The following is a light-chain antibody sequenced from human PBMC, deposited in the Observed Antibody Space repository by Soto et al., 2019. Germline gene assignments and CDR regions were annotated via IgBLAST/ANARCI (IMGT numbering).Light chain of an antibody. V-gene: IGLV2-23*02. Sequence: QSALTQPASLSGSPGQSITISCTGSSSDVGRYHLVSWYQQHPAQSPKVIIYEVNDRPSGVSDRFSGSKSGNTASLTISGLQTEDEAEYFCCSFAGTHYVFGSGTKVTVL. CDR1: SSDVGRYHL. CDR2: EVN. CDR3: CSFAGTHYV. J-gene: IGLJ1*01.